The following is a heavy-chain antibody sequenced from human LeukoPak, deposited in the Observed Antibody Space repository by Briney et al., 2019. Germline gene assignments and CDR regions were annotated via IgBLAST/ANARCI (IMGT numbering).Heavy chain of an antibody. CDR3: ARDGGSYGVIDYYYMDV. Sequence: ASVKVSCKASGYTFTGYYMHWVRQAPGQGLEWMGWINPNSGGTNYAQKFQGRVTMTRDTSISTAYMELSRLRSDDTAVYYCARDGGSYGVIDYYYMDVWGKGTTVTVSS. CDR2: INPNSGGT. V-gene: IGHV1-2*02. CDR1: GYTFTGYY. D-gene: IGHD1-26*01. J-gene: IGHJ6*03.